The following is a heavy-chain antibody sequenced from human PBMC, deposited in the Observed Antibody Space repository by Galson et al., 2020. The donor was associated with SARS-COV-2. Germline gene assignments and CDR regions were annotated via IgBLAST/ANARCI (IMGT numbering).Heavy chain of an antibody. CDR1: GFSLSTRGVG. Sequence: SGPTLVKPTETLTLTCTFSGFSLSTRGVGVGWIRQPPGKALEWLALLYWDDDKRYRPSLKSRLTITNDTSKNQVVLTMTNMDPVDTATYYCAHKGYYDSGSRGFDYWGPGTLVTVSS. CDR2: LYWDDDK. D-gene: IGHD3-16*01. J-gene: IGHJ4*02. CDR3: AHKGYYDSGSRGFDY. V-gene: IGHV2-5*02.